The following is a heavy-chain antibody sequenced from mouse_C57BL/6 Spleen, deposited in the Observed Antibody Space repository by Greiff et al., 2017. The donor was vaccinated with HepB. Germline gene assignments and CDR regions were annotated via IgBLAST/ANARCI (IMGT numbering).Heavy chain of an antibody. Sequence: EVQLQESGPGMVKPSQSLSLTCTVTGYSITSGYDWHWIRHFPGNKLEWMGYISYSGSTNYNPSLKSRISITHDTSKNHFFLKLNSVTTEDTATYCCARGELLWSWFAYWGQGTLVTVSA. V-gene: IGHV3-1*01. CDR2: ISYSGST. CDR3: ARGELLWSWFAY. CDR1: GYSITSGYD. J-gene: IGHJ3*01. D-gene: IGHD2-1*01.